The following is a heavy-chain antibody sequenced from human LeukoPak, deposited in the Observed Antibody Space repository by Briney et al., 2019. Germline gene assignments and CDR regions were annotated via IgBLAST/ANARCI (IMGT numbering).Heavy chain of an antibody. D-gene: IGHD3-10*01. V-gene: IGHV3-49*04. CDR3: SRDQYRYNYGSGSSGLFDY. J-gene: IGHJ4*02. Sequence: GGSLRLSCAASGFTFSSYWMSWVRQAPGDGLEWVGFIRSNTYGGTGEYAASVKGRFTISRDDSKSIAYLQMNSLKTEDTAVYYCSRDQYRYNYGSGSSGLFDYWGQGTLVTVSS. CDR2: IRSNTYGGTG. CDR1: GFTFSSYW.